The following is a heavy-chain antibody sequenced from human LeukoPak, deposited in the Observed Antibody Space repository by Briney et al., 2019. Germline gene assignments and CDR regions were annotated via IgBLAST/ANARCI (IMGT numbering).Heavy chain of an antibody. J-gene: IGHJ5*01. V-gene: IGHV4-59*01. Sequence: PSETLSLTCTVSGGSISSYYWSWIRQPPGKVLELIGYIYYRGSTNYNPSLKSRVTISVDTSKNQFSLKLTSVTAADTAVYYCASSATNNWLDYWGQGTLVTVSS. D-gene: IGHD6-25*01. CDR3: ASSATNNWLDY. CDR2: IYYRGST. CDR1: GGSISSYY.